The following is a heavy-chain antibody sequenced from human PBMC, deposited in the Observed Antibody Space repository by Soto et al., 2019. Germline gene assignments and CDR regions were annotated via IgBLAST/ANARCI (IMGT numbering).Heavy chain of an antibody. J-gene: IGHJ6*02. D-gene: IGHD6-19*01. V-gene: IGHV1-69*13. CDR1: GGTFSSYA. Sequence: LVKVSCKASGGTFSSYAISWVRQAPGQGLEWMGGIIPIFGTANYAQKFQGRVTITADESTSTAYMELSSLRSEDTAVYYCARGAPSSGWLERYYYYYGMDVWGQGATVTVSS. CDR2: IIPIFGTA. CDR3: ARGAPSSGWLERYYYYYGMDV.